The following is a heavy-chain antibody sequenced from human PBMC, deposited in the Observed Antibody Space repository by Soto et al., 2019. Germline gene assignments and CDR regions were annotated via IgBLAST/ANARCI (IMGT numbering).Heavy chain of an antibody. CDR3: ARARYGDYGVDY. CDR1: GGSISSYY. V-gene: IGHV4-59*01. Sequence: SETLSLTCTVSGGSISSYYWSWIRQPPGKGLEWIGYIYYSGSTNYNPSLKSRVTISVDTSKNQFSLKLSSVTAADTAVYYCARARYGDYGVDYWGQGTLVTVSS. D-gene: IGHD4-17*01. CDR2: IYYSGST. J-gene: IGHJ4*02.